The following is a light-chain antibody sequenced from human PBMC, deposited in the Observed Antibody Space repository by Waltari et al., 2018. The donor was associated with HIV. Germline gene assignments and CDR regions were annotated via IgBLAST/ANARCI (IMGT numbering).Light chain of an antibody. J-gene: IGLJ1*01. V-gene: IGLV3-10*01. CDR1: ALPKKY. CDR2: EDT. Sequence: SSELTQPPSVSVSPGQTHRITCSGDALPKKYASWYQQKSGQAPGLVISEDTNRPSGVPERFSGSSSGKMATLTISGAQVEDEADYFCYSADSSGNHYAFGTGTMVTVL. CDR3: YSADSSGNHYA.